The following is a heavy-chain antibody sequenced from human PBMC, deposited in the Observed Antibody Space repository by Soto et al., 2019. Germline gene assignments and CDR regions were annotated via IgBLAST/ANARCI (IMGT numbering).Heavy chain of an antibody. D-gene: IGHD3-22*01. CDR3: ARYSDASGFAAFDI. CDR2: VHHTGSP. J-gene: IGHJ3*02. Sequence: SETLSLTCAVSGYPISNVYYWGWVWQPPGKGLEWIGSVHHTGSPYYNPSLKSRVTISLDTSKNQFSLKLNSVTASDTAVYYCARYSDASGFAAFDIWGQGTMVTVSS. V-gene: IGHV4-38-2*01. CDR1: GYPISNVYY.